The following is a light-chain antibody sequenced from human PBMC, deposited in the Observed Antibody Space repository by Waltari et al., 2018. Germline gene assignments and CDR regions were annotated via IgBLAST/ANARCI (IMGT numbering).Light chain of an antibody. Sequence: DIQLTQSPSSLSASLGGSVTMSCRSSHNIDVFLNWYQQKPGKAPKLLIFGASSLQNGVPSRFSGSGSGTDFTLTITSLSSEDSATYYCQQSQGFPYTFGQGTKLEIK. V-gene: IGKV1-39*01. CDR1: HNIDVF. CDR2: GAS. J-gene: IGKJ2*01. CDR3: QQSQGFPYT.